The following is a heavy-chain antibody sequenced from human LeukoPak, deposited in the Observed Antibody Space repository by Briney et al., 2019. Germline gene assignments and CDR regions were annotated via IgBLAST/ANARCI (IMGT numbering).Heavy chain of an antibody. J-gene: IGHJ6*02. V-gene: IGHV3-30*18. Sequence: GGSLRLSCAASGFTFSSYGMQWVRQAPGKGLEWVAVISYDGSNKYYADSVKGRFTISRDNSKNTLYLQMNSLRAEDTAVYYCAKDDKWFGELLSGYGMDVWGQGTTVTVSS. D-gene: IGHD3-10*01. CDR2: ISYDGSNK. CDR3: AKDDKWFGELLSGYGMDV. CDR1: GFTFSSYG.